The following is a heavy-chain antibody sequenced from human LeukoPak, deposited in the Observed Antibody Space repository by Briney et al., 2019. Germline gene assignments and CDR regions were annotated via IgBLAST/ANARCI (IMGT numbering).Heavy chain of an antibody. CDR2: AYYRSKWHI. V-gene: IGHV6-1*01. Sequence: SQTLSLTCVISGDSVSVSSVAWNWIRQSPARGLEWLGRAYYRSKWHIDYAVSVSGRITISPDTSKNQVSLQLNSVTPEDTAVYYCVRQERPDFDYWGQGTLVTVSA. CDR1: GDSVSVSSVA. CDR3: VRQERPDFDY. J-gene: IGHJ4*02.